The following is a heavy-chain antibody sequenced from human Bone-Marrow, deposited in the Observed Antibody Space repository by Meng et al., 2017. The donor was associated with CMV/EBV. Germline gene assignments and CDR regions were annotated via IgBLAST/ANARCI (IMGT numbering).Heavy chain of an antibody. CDR2: ISPYNGNT. CDR3: ARDGGGASSSTRYGMDV. V-gene: IGHV1-18*01. Sequence: ASVKVSCKASGYTFTSYGISWVRQAPGQGLEWMGWISPYNGNTNHAQKLQGRVTMTTDTSTSTAYMELRSLRFDDTAVYYCARDGGGASSSTRYGMDVWGQGTTVTVSS. D-gene: IGHD6-6*01. J-gene: IGHJ6*02. CDR1: GYTFTSYG.